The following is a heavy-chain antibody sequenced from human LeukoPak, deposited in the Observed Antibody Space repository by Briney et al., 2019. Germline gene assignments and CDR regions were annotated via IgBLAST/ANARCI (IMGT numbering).Heavy chain of an antibody. CDR1: GFSFSSNT. V-gene: IGHV3-23*01. J-gene: IGHJ4*02. CDR3: ARDEDTSALSVY. CDR2: ISNNGGRT. D-gene: IGHD6-6*01. Sequence: GGSLRLSCAGSGFSFSSNTMSWVRQAPGRGLEWVSAISNNGGRTDYADSVKGRFTISRDNSKSTLYLHMDSLRAEDTAVYYCARDEDTSALSVYWGQGTLVTVSS.